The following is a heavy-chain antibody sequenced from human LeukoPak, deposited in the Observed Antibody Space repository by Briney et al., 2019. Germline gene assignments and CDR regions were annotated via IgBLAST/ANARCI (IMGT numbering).Heavy chain of an antibody. D-gene: IGHD1-7*01. CDR3: TTDEDWNYARKDV. CDR1: GFTFNYAW. V-gene: IGHV3-15*04. J-gene: IGHJ6*02. CDR2: TVSEIDGGTT. Sequence: GGSLRLSCAASGFTFNYAWMSWVRQVPGKGLEWVGQTVSEIDGGTTDYAAPAKGRFTISRDDSKSTLYLQMNGLKIEDTAVYYCTTDEDWNYARKDVWGQGATVIVSS.